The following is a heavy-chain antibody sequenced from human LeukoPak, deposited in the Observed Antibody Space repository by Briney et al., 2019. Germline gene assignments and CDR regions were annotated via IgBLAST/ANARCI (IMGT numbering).Heavy chain of an antibody. J-gene: IGHJ4*02. CDR2: ISYNSGTI. V-gene: IGHV3-48*04. Sequence: GGSLRLSCAASGFTFSSYSMNWVRQAPGKGLERLSYISYNSGTISYADSVKGRFTVSRDDAANSLYLQMTSLRVEDTAVYYCASGRLGGHFNWMPSPPDYWGQGTLVTVSS. CDR1: GFTFSSYS. CDR3: ASGRLGGHFNWMPSPPDY. D-gene: IGHD3-9*01.